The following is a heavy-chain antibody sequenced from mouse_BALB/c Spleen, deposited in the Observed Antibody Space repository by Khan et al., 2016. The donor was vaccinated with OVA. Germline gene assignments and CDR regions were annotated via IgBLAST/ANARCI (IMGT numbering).Heavy chain of an antibody. CDR2: IRTKSNNYAT. V-gene: IGHV10-1*02. CDR1: GSTFNTFA. CDR3: YYYGSSFAY. Sequence: EVQLVESGGGLVQPKGSLKLSCAASGSTFNTFAMNWVRQAPGKGLEWLARIRTKSNNYATYYADSVKDRFTISRDDSQSMLYLHMSNLKTEDTARYYCYYYGSSFAYWGQGTLVTVSA. D-gene: IGHD1-1*01. J-gene: IGHJ3*01.